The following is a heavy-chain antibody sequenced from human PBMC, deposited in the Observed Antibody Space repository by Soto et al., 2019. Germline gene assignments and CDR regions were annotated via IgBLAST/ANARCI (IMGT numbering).Heavy chain of an antibody. CDR3: ARVRMYGDSAFDI. Sequence: ASVKVSCKASGYTFTSYAMHWVRQAPGQRLEWVGWINAGNGNTKYSQKFQGRVTITRDTSASTAYMELSSLRSEDTAVYYCARVRMYGDSAFDIWGQGTMVTVSS. CDR2: INAGNGNT. CDR1: GYTFTSYA. D-gene: IGHD4-17*01. J-gene: IGHJ3*02. V-gene: IGHV1-3*01.